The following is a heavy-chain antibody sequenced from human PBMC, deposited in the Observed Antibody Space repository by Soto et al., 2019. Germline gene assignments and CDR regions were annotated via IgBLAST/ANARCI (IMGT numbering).Heavy chain of an antibody. CDR2: LSGSGINT. D-gene: IGHD2-15*01. CDR1: GFTFSSHA. V-gene: IGHV3-23*01. CDR3: AKVGCSGGNCSPNWFVP. J-gene: IGHJ5*02. Sequence: GGSLRLSCAASGFTFSSHAMTWVRQAPGKGLEWVSSLSGSGINTYYADSVKGRFSISRDNSKNTLYLQMNSLRAEDTAVYYCAKVGCSGGNCSPNWFVPRGQGILVTVSS.